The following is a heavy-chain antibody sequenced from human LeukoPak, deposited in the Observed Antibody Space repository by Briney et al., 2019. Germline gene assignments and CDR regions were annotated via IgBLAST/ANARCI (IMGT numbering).Heavy chain of an antibody. Sequence: GGSLRLSCAASGFTFNRFAMNWVRQAPGKGLEWVSAISDSGNSAYYADAVKGRFTISRDKSKSTLYLQMNSLRAEDTAVYYCVKDESPLPNIFDLWGQGTMVTVSS. J-gene: IGHJ3*01. CDR1: GFTFNRFA. CDR2: ISDSGNSA. CDR3: VKDESPLPNIFDL. D-gene: IGHD2-15*01. V-gene: IGHV3-23*01.